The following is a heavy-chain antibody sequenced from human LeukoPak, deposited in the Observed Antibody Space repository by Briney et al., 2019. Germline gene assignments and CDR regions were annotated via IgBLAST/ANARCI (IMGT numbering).Heavy chain of an antibody. D-gene: IGHD6-13*01. V-gene: IGHV3-23*01. CDR1: GFTFSSYA. J-gene: IGHJ4*02. CDR2: ISGSGGST. Sequence: GGSLRLSCAASGFTFSSYAMSWVRQAPGKGLEWVSAISGSGGSTYYADSGKGRFTLIRDNSKNTLYLQMNSLRAEDTAVYYCAKSGAAAGFIPFDYWGQGTLVTVSS. CDR3: AKSGAAAGFIPFDY.